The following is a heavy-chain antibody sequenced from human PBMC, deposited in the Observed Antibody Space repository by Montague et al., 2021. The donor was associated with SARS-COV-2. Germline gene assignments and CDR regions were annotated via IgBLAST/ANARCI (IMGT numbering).Heavy chain of an antibody. J-gene: IGHJ6*02. D-gene: IGHD2-2*01. CDR3: ASDSLVASYYYYGVDV. Sequence: SETLSFTCTVSGGSISGYYWNWIRQPPGKGLEWIGYIYSSGSTNXNPSLKSRVTTSVDTSKNQLSLNLSSVTAADTAMYYCASDSLVASYYYYGVDVWGQGTTVTVAS. V-gene: IGHV4-59*13. CDR2: IYSSGST. CDR1: GGSISGYY.